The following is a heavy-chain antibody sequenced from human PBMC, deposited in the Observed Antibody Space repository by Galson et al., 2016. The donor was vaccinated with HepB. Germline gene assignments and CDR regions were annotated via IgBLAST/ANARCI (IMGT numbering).Heavy chain of an antibody. CDR2: ISAYNGNT. J-gene: IGHJ6*02. D-gene: IGHD6-6*01. V-gene: IGHV1-18*01. CDR1: GYTFVSYG. Sequence: SVKVSCKASGYTFVSYGISWVRQAPGQGLEWMGRISAYNGNTDSAQKLQGRVTMTIDTSTSAAYMELRSLRSDDTAVYYCARKDGEAAQNYYYHYYGMDVWGRGTTVSVSS. CDR3: ARKDGEAAQNYYYHYYGMDV.